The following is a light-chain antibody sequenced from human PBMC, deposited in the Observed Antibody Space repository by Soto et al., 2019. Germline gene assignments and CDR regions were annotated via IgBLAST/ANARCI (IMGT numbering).Light chain of an antibody. CDR3: MQPLQTPRT. J-gene: IGKJ1*01. Sequence: DIVLTQAPLSLPVTPGEPASISCRSSQGLLHSNGYNYLNWYLQKPRQSPQLLIYLGSHRASGVPDRLSGSGSGTDFTLKLRKVEAADDGVYYCMQPLQTPRTCGQGNKGESK. V-gene: IGKV2-28*01. CDR2: LGS. CDR1: QGLLHSNGYNY.